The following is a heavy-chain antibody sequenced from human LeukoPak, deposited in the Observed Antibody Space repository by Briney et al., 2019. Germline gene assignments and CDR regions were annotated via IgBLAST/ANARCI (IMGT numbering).Heavy chain of an antibody. D-gene: IGHD1-26*01. V-gene: IGHV3-30*02. CDR3: AKHPVGATYYMDV. CDR2: IHYDGSNK. J-gene: IGHJ6*03. CDR1: GFTFSNYG. Sequence: PGGSLRLSCAASGFTFSNYGMHWVRQAPGKGLDWVAFIHYDGSNKYYADSVKGRFTISRDDSKNTLYLQMNSLRAEDTAVYYCAKHPVGATYYMDVWGKGTTVTISS.